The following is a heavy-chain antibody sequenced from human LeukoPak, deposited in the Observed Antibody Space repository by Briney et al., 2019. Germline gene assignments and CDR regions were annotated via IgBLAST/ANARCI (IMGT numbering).Heavy chain of an antibody. D-gene: IGHD2-2*02. CDR2: FDPEDGET. CDR1: GYTLTELS. Sequence: PGASVKVSCKVSGYTLTELSMHWVRQAPGKGLEWMGGFDPEDGETIYAQKFQGRVTMTEDTSTDTAYMELSSLRSEDTAVYYCATARYCSSTSCYKYYFDYWGQGTLVTVSS. CDR3: ATARYCSSTSCYKYYFDY. V-gene: IGHV1-24*01. J-gene: IGHJ4*02.